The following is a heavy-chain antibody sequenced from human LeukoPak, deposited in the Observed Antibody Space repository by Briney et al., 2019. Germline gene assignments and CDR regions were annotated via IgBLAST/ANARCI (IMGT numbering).Heavy chain of an antibody. CDR1: GYTFTNYG. CDR3: ARDLDIVVALAAPRHYGMDV. D-gene: IGHD2-2*01. CDR2: ISAYNGNT. Sequence: ASVTVSCKASGYTFTNYGISWVRQAPGQGLEWMGWISAYNGNTNYVQKLQGRVTITTDTSASTAYMELRSLRSDDTAVYYCARDLDIVVALAAPRHYGMDVWGQGTTVTVSS. J-gene: IGHJ6*02. V-gene: IGHV1-18*01.